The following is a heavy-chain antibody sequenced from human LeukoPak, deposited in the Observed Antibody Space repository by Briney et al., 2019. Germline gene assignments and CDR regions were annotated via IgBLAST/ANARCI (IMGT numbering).Heavy chain of an antibody. CDR2: VSFNGGST. J-gene: IGHJ4*02. D-gene: IGHD2-15*01. Sequence: GGSLRLSCVASGFTFGTYAMSWVRQAPGKGLEGVSVVSFNGGSTYYADSVNGRFTISRDNSKNTLYLQMNSLRADDTAVYYCAKERWQAWSQFDYWGQGTLVTVSS. CDR3: AKERWQAWSQFDY. V-gene: IGHV3-23*01. CDR1: GFTFGTYA.